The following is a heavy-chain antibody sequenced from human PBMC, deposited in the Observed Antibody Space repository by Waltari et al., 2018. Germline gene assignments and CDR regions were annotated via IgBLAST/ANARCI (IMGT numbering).Heavy chain of an antibody. D-gene: IGHD3-10*01. CDR2: IRYDGSNK. V-gene: IGHV3-30*02. Sequence: QVQLVESGGGVVQPGGSLRLSCAASGFTFSSYGMHWVRQAPGKGLEWVAFIRYDGSNKYYADSVKGRFTISRDNSKNTLYLQMNSLRPEDTAVYYCAGGSGSYGYWGQGTLVTVSS. J-gene: IGHJ4*02. CDR1: GFTFSSYG. CDR3: AGGSGSYGY.